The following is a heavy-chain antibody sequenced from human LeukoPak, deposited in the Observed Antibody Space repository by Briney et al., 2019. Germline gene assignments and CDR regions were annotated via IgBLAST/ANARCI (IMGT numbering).Heavy chain of an antibody. CDR1: GFTFSSYG. D-gene: IGHD2-2*01. Sequence: GGSLRLSCAASGFTFSSYGMHWVRQAPDKGLEWVAFIRYDGSNKYYADSVKGRFTISRDNSKNTLYLQMNSLRAEDTAVYYCAKDCSSTSCFWGYWGQGTLVTVSS. CDR3: AKDCSSTSCFWGY. J-gene: IGHJ4*02. V-gene: IGHV3-30*02. CDR2: IRYDGSNK.